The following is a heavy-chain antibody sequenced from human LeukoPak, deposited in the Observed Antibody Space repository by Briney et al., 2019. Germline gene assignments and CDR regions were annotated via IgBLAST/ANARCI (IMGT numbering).Heavy chain of an antibody. J-gene: IGHJ3*02. CDR2: ISNSGST. CDR1: GGSISSSSHY. D-gene: IGHD3-10*01. V-gene: IGHV4-39*01. Sequence: SETLSLTCTVSGGSISSSSHYWGWIRQPPGKGLEWIGSISNSGSTYYNPSLKSRVTISVDTSNNQFSLKLSSVTAADTAVYYCARHLGYYGSGTYRDAFDIWGQGTMVTVSS. CDR3: ARHLGYYGSGTYRDAFDI.